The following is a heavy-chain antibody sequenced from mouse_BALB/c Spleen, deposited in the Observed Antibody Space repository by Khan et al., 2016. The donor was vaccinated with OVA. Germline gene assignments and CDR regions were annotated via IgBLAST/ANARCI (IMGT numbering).Heavy chain of an antibody. J-gene: IGHJ4*01. V-gene: IGHV1S56*01. D-gene: IGHD1-1*01. CDR2: IYPGNVNT. CDR1: GSTFTNFY. CDR3: ERGDYDGTYAMDY. Sequence: VQLQESGPELVKPGASVRISCKASGSTFTNFYIHWVKQRPGQGLEWIGWIYPGNVNTKYNENFKGKATLTADKSSSTVYMLLSSLTSEDSAVYYWERGDYDGTYAMDYWGQGTSVIVSS.